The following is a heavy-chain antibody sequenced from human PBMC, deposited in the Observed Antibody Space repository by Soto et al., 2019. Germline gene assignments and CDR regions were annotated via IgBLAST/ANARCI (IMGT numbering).Heavy chain of an antibody. CDR2: ISGSGGST. J-gene: IGHJ4*02. Sequence: GGSLRLSCAASGFTFSSYAVSWVRQAPGKGLEWVSAISGSGGSTYYADSVKGRFTISRDNSKNTLYLQMNSLRTEDTAVYYCARGTESYITSPRRPLFDYWGQGTLVTVSS. CDR1: GFTFSSYA. CDR3: ARGTESYITSPRRPLFDY. D-gene: IGHD3-10*01. V-gene: IGHV3-23*01.